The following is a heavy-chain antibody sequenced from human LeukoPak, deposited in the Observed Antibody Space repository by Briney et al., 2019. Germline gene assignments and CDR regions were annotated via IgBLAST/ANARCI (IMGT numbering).Heavy chain of an antibody. CDR2: INPSGGSS. D-gene: IGHD5-24*01. CDR3: ARGPEDGYNFDY. J-gene: IGHJ4*02. Sequence: ASVKVSCKASGYTFTTYYIHWVRQAPGQGPEWMGIINPSGGSSTYAQKFQGRVTMTRDTSTTTVYMELSSLRSEDTAVYYCARGPEDGYNFDYWGQGTLVTVSS. CDR1: GYTFTTYY. V-gene: IGHV1-46*01.